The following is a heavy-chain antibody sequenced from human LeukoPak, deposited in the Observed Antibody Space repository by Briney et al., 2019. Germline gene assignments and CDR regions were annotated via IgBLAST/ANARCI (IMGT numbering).Heavy chain of an antibody. CDR1: GFTFSSYV. V-gene: IGHV3-30-3*01. Sequence: PGGSLRLSCAASGFTFSSYVMHWVRQAPGKGLEWVAVISYDGSSKYYADSVKGRFTISRDNSKNTLYLQMNSLRAEDTAVYYCARKVVITSDYYFDYWGQGTLVTVSS. CDR3: ARKVVITSDYYFDY. D-gene: IGHD3-22*01. CDR2: ISYDGSSK. J-gene: IGHJ4*02.